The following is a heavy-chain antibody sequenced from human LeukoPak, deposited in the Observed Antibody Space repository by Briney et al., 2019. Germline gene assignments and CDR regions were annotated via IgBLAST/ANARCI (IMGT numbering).Heavy chain of an antibody. Sequence: SETLSLTCTVSGGSISSYYWSWIRQPPGKGLEWIGYIYYSGSTNYNPSLKSRVTISVDTTKNQFSLKLSSVTAADTAVYYCARSPYYDILTGYRLYWFDPWGQGTLVTVSS. CDR2: IYYSGST. D-gene: IGHD3-9*01. V-gene: IGHV4-59*01. J-gene: IGHJ5*02. CDR1: GGSISSYY. CDR3: ARSPYYDILTGYRLYWFDP.